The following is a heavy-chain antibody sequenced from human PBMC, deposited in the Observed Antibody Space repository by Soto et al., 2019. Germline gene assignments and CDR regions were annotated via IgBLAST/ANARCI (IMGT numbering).Heavy chain of an antibody. Sequence: SETLSLTCTVSGGSISSSSYYWGWIRQPPGKGLEWIGSIYYSGSTYSNPSLKSRLTTSLDTSKNQFSLKLTSVTAADTAVYYCARHGYTSGRTYFDYWGQGTLVNVS. J-gene: IGHJ4*02. CDR1: GGSISSSSYY. CDR2: IYYSGST. CDR3: ARHGYTSGRTYFDY. V-gene: IGHV4-39*01. D-gene: IGHD6-19*01.